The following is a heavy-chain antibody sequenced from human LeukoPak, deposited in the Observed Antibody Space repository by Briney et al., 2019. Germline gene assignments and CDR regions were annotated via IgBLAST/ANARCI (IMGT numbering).Heavy chain of an antibody. CDR3: ARGGGYNWRMLVAPYFDY. CDR2: IYSGGST. Sequence: GGSLRLSCAASGFAVSSNYMSWVRQAPGKGLEWVSVIYSGGSTYYADSVKGRFTISRDNSKNTLFLQMNSLRVEDTAVYYCARGGGYNWRMLVAPYFDYWGQGTLVTVSS. J-gene: IGHJ4*02. CDR1: GFAVSSNY. V-gene: IGHV3-53*01. D-gene: IGHD1-20*01.